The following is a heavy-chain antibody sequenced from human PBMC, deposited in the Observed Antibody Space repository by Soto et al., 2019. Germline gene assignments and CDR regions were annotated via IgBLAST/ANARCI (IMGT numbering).Heavy chain of an antibody. D-gene: IGHD6-6*01. V-gene: IGHV1-18*04. J-gene: IGHJ5*02. Sequence: SVKVSCKASVYTFTSYGIVWVRQAPGQGLEWMGWISPYSGETRYAEKFQDRVTLTTDTSTKTAYMDLRNLKSDDTDVYYCARAGLTTLELVTTSWGQGTLVTVPS. CDR3: ARAGLTTLELVTTS. CDR1: VYTFTSYG. CDR2: ISPYSGET.